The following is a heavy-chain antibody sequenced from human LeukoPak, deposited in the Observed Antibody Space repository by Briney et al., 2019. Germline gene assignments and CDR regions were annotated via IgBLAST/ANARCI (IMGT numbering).Heavy chain of an antibody. Sequence: GASVKVSCKASGYTFTSYGISWVRQAPGQGLEWMGWISAYNGNTNYAQKLQGRVTMTRDTSTSTVYMELSSLRSEDTAVYYCARDTSGSPTSYWGQGTLVTVSS. J-gene: IGHJ4*02. V-gene: IGHV1-18*01. CDR3: ARDTSGSPTSY. CDR1: GYTFTSYG. CDR2: ISAYNGNT. D-gene: IGHD3-10*01.